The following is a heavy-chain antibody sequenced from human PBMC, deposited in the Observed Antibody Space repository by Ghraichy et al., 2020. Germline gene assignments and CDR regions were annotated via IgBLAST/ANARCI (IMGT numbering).Heavy chain of an antibody. CDR3: ARGRRSYCSSTSCQLYY. CDR2: ISYDGSNK. Sequence: GGSLRLSCAASGFTFSSYAMHWVRQAPGKGLEWVAVISYDGSNKYYADSVKGRFTISRDNSKNTLYLQMNSLRAEDTAVYYCARGRRSYCSSTSCQLYYWGQGTLVTVSS. J-gene: IGHJ4*02. D-gene: IGHD2-2*01. V-gene: IGHV3-30*04. CDR1: GFTFSSYA.